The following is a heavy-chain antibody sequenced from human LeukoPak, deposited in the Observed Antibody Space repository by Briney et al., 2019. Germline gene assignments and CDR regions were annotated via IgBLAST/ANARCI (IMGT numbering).Heavy chain of an antibody. V-gene: IGHV3-30*18. CDR1: GFTFSSYG. CDR3: AKDLFLYGSSGYPRCPDY. J-gene: IGHJ4*02. D-gene: IGHD3-22*01. CDR2: ISYDGSNQ. Sequence: GRSLRLSCEASGFTFSSYGIHWVRQAPGKGLEWVAVISYDGSNQYHADSVKGRFTISRDNFKNTLYLQMNSLRAEDSAVYYCAKDLFLYGSSGYPRCPDYWGQGTLVTVSS.